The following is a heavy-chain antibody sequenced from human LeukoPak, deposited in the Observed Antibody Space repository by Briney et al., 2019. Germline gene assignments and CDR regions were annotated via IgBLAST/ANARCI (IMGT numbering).Heavy chain of an antibody. CDR2: INPNSGGT. Sequence: VASVRVSCKASGYTFTGYYMHWVRQAPGQGLEWMGWINPNSGGTNYAQKFQGRVTMTRDTSISTAYMELSRLGSDDTAVYYCARGGAYYYGSGSYCDYWGQGTLVTVSS. J-gene: IGHJ4*02. V-gene: IGHV1-2*02. CDR3: ARGGAYYYGSGSYCDY. CDR1: GYTFTGYY. D-gene: IGHD3-10*01.